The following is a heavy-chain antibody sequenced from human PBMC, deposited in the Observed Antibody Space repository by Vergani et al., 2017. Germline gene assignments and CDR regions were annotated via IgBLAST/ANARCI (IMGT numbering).Heavy chain of an antibody. Sequence: VEAGGGLVQPGGSLRLSFTASGFTFQAFAFHLVRQVSGRGLEWFSGIDRNYGFKNGNSFEGRFSISRDNAKKAVFLQMNSLRVEDTAVYYCARAYGRYDWFDYWGQRTLVTVSS. J-gene: IGHJ4*01. CDR2: IDRNYGFK. CDR3: ARAYGRYDWFDY. D-gene: IGHD1-20*01. V-gene: IGHV3-9*01. CDR1: GFTFQAFA.